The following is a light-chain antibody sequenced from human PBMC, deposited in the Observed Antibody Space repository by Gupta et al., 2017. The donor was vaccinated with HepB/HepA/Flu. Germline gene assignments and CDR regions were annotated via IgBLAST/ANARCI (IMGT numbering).Light chain of an antibody. Sequence: DIVMTQSPDSLAVSLGERATINCKSSQSVLYNSNNKNYLAWYQQKPGQPPKLLIYWASTRESGVPDRFSGSGYGTDLTLTISSRQAEDVAVYYCQQYYNTPLCSFGQGTKLEIK. CDR3: QQYYNTPLCS. V-gene: IGKV4-1*01. CDR2: WAS. CDR1: QSVLYNSNNKNY. J-gene: IGKJ2*04.